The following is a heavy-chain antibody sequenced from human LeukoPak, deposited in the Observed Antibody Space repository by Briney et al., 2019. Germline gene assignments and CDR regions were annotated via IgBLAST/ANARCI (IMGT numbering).Heavy chain of an antibody. J-gene: IGHJ6*03. D-gene: IGHD1-26*01. Sequence: ASVTVSCKASGYTFTSYYMHWVRQAPGQGLEWMGIINPSGGSTSYAQKFQGRVTMTRDTSTSTVYMELSSLRSEDTAVYYCAGDRFSEGATTNYYVQYRDVWGEGTAVTVSS. CDR2: INPSGGST. CDR1: GYTFTSYY. V-gene: IGHV1-46*03. CDR3: AGDRFSEGATTNYYVQYRDV.